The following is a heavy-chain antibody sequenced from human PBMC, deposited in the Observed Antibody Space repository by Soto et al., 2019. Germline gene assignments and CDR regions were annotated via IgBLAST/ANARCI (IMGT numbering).Heavy chain of an antibody. CDR2: ISYDGSNK. V-gene: IGHV3-30-3*01. Sequence: GGSLRLSCAASGFTFSSYAMHWVRQAPGKGLEWVAVISYDGSNKYYADSVKGRFTISRDNSKNTLYLQMNSLRAEDTAVYYCARAFDSSGYYGMDVWGQGTTVTVSS. D-gene: IGHD3-22*01. CDR3: ARAFDSSGYYGMDV. CDR1: GFTFSSYA. J-gene: IGHJ6*02.